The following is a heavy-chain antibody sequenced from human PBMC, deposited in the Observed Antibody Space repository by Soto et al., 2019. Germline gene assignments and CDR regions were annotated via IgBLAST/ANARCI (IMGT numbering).Heavy chain of an antibody. CDR1: SGSISSSNW. CDR2: IYHSGST. J-gene: IGHJ6*03. CDR3: AGGIAAASYNYYYYYMDV. D-gene: IGHD6-13*01. Sequence: PSETLSLTCAVSSGSISSSNWWSWVRQPPGKGLEWIGEIYHSGSTNYNPSLKSRVTISVDKSKNRFSLKLSSVTAADTAVYYCAGGIAAASYNYYYYYMDVWGKGTTVTVSS. V-gene: IGHV4-4*02.